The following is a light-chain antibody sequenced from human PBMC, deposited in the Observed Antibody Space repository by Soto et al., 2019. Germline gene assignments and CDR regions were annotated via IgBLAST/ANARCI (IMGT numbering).Light chain of an antibody. V-gene: IGLV1-51*01. CDR2: DND. J-gene: IGLJ3*02. CDR3: ATWDSSLSAGV. CDR1: SSNIGKNY. Sequence: QSVWTQPPSVSAAPGQKVSISCSGSSSNIGKNYVSWYQQFPGTAPKLLIYDNDKRPSGIPDRFSGSKSGTSATLGITGLQTGDEADYYCATWDSSLSAGVFGGGTKVTVL.